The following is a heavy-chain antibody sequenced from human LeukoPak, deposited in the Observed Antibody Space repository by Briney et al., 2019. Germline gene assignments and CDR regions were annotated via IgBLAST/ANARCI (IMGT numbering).Heavy chain of an antibody. D-gene: IGHD3-16*01. CDR2: VGSGGTR. J-gene: IGHJ4*02. CDR3: AKMRGMPREAYYFDY. Sequence: PGGSLRLSCAAPGFNFNIYTMAWVRQAPGKGLEWIAAVGSGGTRYYADSVKGRFTISRDNSRTTVSLQMDSLRVDDTAIYYCAKMRGMPREAYYFDYWGQGSLVAVSS. CDR1: GFNFNIYT. V-gene: IGHV3-23*01.